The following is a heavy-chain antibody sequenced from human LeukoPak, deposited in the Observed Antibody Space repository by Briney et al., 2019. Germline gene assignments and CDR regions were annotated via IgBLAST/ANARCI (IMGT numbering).Heavy chain of an antibody. CDR2: IYYSGST. J-gene: IGHJ4*02. V-gene: IGHV4-59*01. CDR3: ARATFYFDY. CDR1: GGSISNYY. Sequence: SETLSLTCTVSGGSISNYYWSWIRQPPGKGLEWIGFIYYSGSTNYNPSLKSRVTISVDTSKNQFSLKLSSVTAADTAVYYCARATFYFDYWGQGTLVTVSS.